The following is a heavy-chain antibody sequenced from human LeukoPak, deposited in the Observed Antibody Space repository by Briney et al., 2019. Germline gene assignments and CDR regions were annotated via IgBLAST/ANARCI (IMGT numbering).Heavy chain of an antibody. CDR1: GYTFTSYD. D-gene: IGHD2-2*01. CDR2: MNPNSGNT. J-gene: IGHJ4*02. CDR3: ARSRSRDCSSTSCYSYGLDY. Sequence: GASVKVSCKASGYTFTSYDINWVRQATGQGLEWMGWMNPNSGNTGYAQKFQGRVTITRNTSISTAYMELSSLRSDDTAVYYCARSRSRDCSSTSCYSYGLDYWGQGTLVTVSS. V-gene: IGHV1-8*03.